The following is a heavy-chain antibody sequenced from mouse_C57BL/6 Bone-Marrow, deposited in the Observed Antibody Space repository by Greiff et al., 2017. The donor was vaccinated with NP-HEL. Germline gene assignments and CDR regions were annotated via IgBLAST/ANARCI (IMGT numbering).Heavy chain of an antibody. V-gene: IGHV1-19*01. CDR2: INPYNGGT. D-gene: IGHD2-4*01. Sequence: VQLKESGPVLVKPGASVKMSCKASGYTFTDYYMNWVKQSHGKSLEWIGVINPYNGGTSYNQKFKGEATLTVDKSSSTAYMELNSLTSEDSAVYYCAREGDYDYDWYFDVWGTGTTVTVSS. CDR1: GYTFTDYY. CDR3: AREGDYDYDWYFDV. J-gene: IGHJ1*03.